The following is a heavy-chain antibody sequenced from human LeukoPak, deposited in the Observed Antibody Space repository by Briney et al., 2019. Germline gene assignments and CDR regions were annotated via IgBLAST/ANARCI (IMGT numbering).Heavy chain of an antibody. D-gene: IGHD1-14*01. V-gene: IGHV4-61*01. CDR1: GGSVSSDSYF. CDR2: IYSSGST. J-gene: IGHJ4*02. CDR3: AGLAPHRPLDY. Sequence: SDTLSLTCSVSGGSVSSDSYFCTRLRQPPGNGLEWIGYIYSSGSTNYNRSLKSRVTILLDTSKNQFSLKLSSVTAADTAVYYCAGLAPHRPLDYWGQGTPVTVSS.